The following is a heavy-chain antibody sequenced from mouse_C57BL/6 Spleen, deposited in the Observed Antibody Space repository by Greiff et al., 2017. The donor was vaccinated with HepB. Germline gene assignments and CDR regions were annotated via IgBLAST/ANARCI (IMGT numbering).Heavy chain of an antibody. V-gene: IGHV1-75*01. Sequence: VQLQQSGPELVKPGASVKISCKASGYTFTDYYTNWVKQRPGQGLEWIGWIFPGSGSTYYNEKFKGKATLTVDKSSSTAYMLLSSLTSEDSAVYFCARSTTVVATDYFDYWGQGTTLTVSS. CDR3: ARSTTVVATDYFDY. CDR2: IFPGSGST. D-gene: IGHD1-1*01. CDR1: GYTFTDYY. J-gene: IGHJ2*01.